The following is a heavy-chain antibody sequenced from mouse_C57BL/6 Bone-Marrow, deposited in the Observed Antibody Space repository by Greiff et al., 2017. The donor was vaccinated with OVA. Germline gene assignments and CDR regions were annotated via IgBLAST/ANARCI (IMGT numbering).Heavy chain of an antibody. J-gene: IGHJ3*01. CDR1: GYTFTSYG. D-gene: IGHD2-5*01. CDR3: ARSYYSKD. Sequence: QVQLQQSGAELARPGASVKLSCKASGYTFTSYGISWVKQRTGQGLEWIGEIYPRSGNTYYNEKFKGKATLTADKSSSTAYMELRSLTSEDSAVYFCARSYYSKDWGQGTLVTVSA. CDR2: IYPRSGNT. V-gene: IGHV1-81*01.